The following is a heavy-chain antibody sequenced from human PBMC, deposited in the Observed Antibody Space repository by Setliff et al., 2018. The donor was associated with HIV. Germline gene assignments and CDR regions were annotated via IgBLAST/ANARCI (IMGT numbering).Heavy chain of an antibody. CDR3: ATQTGFYNSHWYDY. CDR1: GFTFSSYW. V-gene: IGHV3-74*01. J-gene: IGHJ4*02. D-gene: IGHD6-13*01. Sequence: LRLSCAASGFTFSSYWMHWVRQVPGKGLVWVSRVNSDESSTNYADSVKGRFTISRDNAKNSVFLQMNSLRAEDTGVYYCATQTGFYNSHWYDYWGQGTMVTVSS. CDR2: VNSDESST.